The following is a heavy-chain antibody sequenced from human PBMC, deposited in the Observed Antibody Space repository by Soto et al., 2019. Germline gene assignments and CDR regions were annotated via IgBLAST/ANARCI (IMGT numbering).Heavy chain of an antibody. V-gene: IGHV3-23*01. D-gene: IGHD6-19*01. CDR1: GFTFSSYA. CDR2: ISGSGGST. J-gene: IGHJ4*02. Sequence: GGSLRLSCAASGFTFSSYAMSWVRQAPGKGLEWVSAISGSGGSTYYADSVKGRFTISRDNSKNTLYLQMNSLRAEDTAVYCCANSIAVAGLYYFDYWGQGTLVTVSS. CDR3: ANSIAVAGLYYFDY.